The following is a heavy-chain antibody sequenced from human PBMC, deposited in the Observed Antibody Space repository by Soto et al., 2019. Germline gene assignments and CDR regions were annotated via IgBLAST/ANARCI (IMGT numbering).Heavy chain of an antibody. CDR1: GYTFTSYA. Sequence: ASVKVSCKASGYTFTSYAMHWVRQAPGQRLEWMGWINAGNGNTKYSQKFQGRVTITRDTSASTAYMELGSLRSEDTAVYYCASGEYDFWSGYYRYYYMDVWGKGTTVTVSS. CDR2: INAGNGNT. V-gene: IGHV1-3*01. CDR3: ASGEYDFWSGYYRYYYMDV. D-gene: IGHD3-3*01. J-gene: IGHJ6*03.